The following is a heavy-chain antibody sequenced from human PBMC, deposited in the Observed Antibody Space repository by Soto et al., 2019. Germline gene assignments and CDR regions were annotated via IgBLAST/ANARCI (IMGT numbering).Heavy chain of an antibody. Sequence: SETLSLTCTVSGGSISSGVYYWSWIRQHPGKGLEWIGYIYYSGSTYYNPSLKSRVTISVDTSKNQFSLNLSSVTAADTAVYYYARVTATAGTRWFDPWGQGTLVTVSS. J-gene: IGHJ5*02. CDR1: GGSISSGVYY. V-gene: IGHV4-31*03. CDR3: ARVTATAGTRWFDP. CDR2: IYYSGST. D-gene: IGHD6-13*01.